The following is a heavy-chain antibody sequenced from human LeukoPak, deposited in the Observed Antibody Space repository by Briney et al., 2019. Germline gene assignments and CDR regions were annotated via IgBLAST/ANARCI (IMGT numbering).Heavy chain of an antibody. CDR1: GFPFSNYW. V-gene: IGHV3-74*01. Sequence: GSPRPPCCAPGFPFSNYWMLWVRQTPGEGLMWVSLISTDGKSTRYAESVKGRFTISRDNAKNALYLQMDILRVEDTALYFCVRDYQFIQEVWGQGTTVTVSS. J-gene: IGHJ6*02. D-gene: IGHD2-2*01. CDR2: ISTDGKST. CDR3: VRDYQFIQEV.